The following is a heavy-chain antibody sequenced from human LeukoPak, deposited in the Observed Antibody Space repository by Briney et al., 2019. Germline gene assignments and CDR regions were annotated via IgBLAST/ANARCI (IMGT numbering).Heavy chain of an antibody. V-gene: IGHV3-23*01. D-gene: IGHD3-22*01. J-gene: IGHJ4*02. CDR2: IRGSGDNT. Sequence: GGSLRLSCAASGFTFSTCGMSWVRQAPGKGLEWVSAIRGSGDNTYHADSVKGRFTISRDNAKNSLYLQMNSLRADDTAVYYCARDGDISGYSDWGQGTLVTVSS. CDR1: GFTFSTCG. CDR3: ARDGDISGYSD.